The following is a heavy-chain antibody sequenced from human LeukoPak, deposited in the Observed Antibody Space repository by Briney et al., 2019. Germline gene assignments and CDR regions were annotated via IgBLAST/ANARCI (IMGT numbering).Heavy chain of an antibody. CDR3: ASIPGYSSGWYGVGYYYYYYMDV. Sequence: SETLSLTCTVSGGSISSYYWGWIRQPPGKGLEWIGSIYYSGSTYYNPSLKSRVTISVDTSKNQFSLKLSSVTAADTAVYYCASIPGYSSGWYGVGYYYYYYMDVWGKGTTVTVSS. J-gene: IGHJ6*03. V-gene: IGHV4-39*01. CDR1: GGSISSYY. D-gene: IGHD6-19*01. CDR2: IYYSGST.